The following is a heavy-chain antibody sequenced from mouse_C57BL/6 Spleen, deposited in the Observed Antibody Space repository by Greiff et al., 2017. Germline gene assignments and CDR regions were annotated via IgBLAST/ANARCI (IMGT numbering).Heavy chain of an antibody. CDR1: GYTFTDYE. CDR3: TRNTTVVAHFDY. Sequence: QVQLQQSGAELVRPGASVTLSCKASGYTFTDYEMHWVKQTPVHGLEWIGAIDPETGGTAYNQKFKGKAILTADKSSSTAYMELRSLTSEDSAVYYYTRNTTVVAHFDYWGQGTTLTVSS. D-gene: IGHD1-1*01. J-gene: IGHJ2*01. V-gene: IGHV1-15*01. CDR2: IDPETGGT.